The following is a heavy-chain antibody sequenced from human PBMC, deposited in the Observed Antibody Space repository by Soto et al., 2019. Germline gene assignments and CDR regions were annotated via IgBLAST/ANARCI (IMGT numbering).Heavy chain of an antibody. CDR2: IIPIFGTA. J-gene: IGHJ6*02. CDR3: ARVPTGYSYDHYGMDV. D-gene: IGHD5-18*01. V-gene: IGHV1-69*12. Sequence: QVQLVQSGAEVKKPGSSVKVSCKASGGTFSSYAISWVRQAPGQGLEWMGGIIPIFGTANYAQKFQGRVTITADESTSTAYMELGSLRSEDTAVYYCARVPTGYSYDHYGMDVWGQGTTVTVSS. CDR1: GGTFSSYA.